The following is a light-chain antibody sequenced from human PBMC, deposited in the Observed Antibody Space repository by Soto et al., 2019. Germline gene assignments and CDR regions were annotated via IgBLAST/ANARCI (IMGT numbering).Light chain of an antibody. CDR2: GAS. CDR1: QSVSSN. Sequence: EIVMTQSPATLSVSPVERATLSCRASQSVSSNLAWYQQKPGQAPRLLIYGASTRATGIPARFSGSGSGTDFTLTISRLEPEDFAVYYCQQYGNSWTFGQGTKVDI. J-gene: IGKJ1*01. V-gene: IGKV3-15*01. CDR3: QQYGNSWT.